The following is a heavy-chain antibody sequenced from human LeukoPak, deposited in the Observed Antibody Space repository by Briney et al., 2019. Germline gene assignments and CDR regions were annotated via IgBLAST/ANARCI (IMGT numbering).Heavy chain of an antibody. CDR2: INPNSGGT. CDR3: ARSYGSSGYNHFEF. V-gene: IGHV1-2*02. CDR1: GYSFTGYY. Sequence: GASVKVSCKASGYSFTGYYMHWVRQAPGQGLQWMGWINPNSGGTNYAQKFQDRVTMTTDTSISTAYMELSRLISDDTAVYYCARSYGSSGYNHFEFWGQGTLVTVSS. J-gene: IGHJ4*02. D-gene: IGHD3-22*01.